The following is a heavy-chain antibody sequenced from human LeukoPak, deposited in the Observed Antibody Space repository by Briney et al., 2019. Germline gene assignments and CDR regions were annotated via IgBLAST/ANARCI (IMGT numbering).Heavy chain of an antibody. V-gene: IGHV4-39*07. CDR2: IYYSGST. CDR1: GGSIGSYY. Sequence: SETLSLTCTVSGGSIGSYYWGWIRQPPGKGLEWIGSIYYSGSTYYNPSLKSRVTISVDTSKNQFSLKLSSVTATDTAVYYCARDVRIAVAGTDYWGQGTLVTVSS. CDR3: ARDVRIAVAGTDY. J-gene: IGHJ4*02. D-gene: IGHD6-19*01.